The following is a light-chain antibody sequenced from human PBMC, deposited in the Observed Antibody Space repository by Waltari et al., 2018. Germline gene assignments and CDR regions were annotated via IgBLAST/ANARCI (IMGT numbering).Light chain of an antibody. CDR1: QTIISW. J-gene: IGKJ1*01. CDR2: RAT. Sequence: DIQITQSPHTLSASIGDRVTITCRASQTIISWLAWYQQKPGQAPRLLIYRATALEPGVPSRFSGTGSGTEFTLTINGLQPDDSATYFCQQYDSFWSFGQGTKVEVK. V-gene: IGKV1-5*03. CDR3: QQYDSFWS.